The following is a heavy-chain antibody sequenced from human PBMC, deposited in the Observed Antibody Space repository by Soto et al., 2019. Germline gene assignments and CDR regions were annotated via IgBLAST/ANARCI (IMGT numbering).Heavy chain of an antibody. J-gene: IGHJ4*02. V-gene: IGHV4-30-4*01. CDR3: AREGHRSSSDC. D-gene: IGHD6-6*01. Sequence: QLQLQESGPGLVKPSQTLSLTCTVSGGSISSGDYYWSWIRQPPGKGLEWIGYIYYSGSTYYNPSIKSRVTISVDTSKHPYSLNLRSVTAADTAVYYCAREGHRSSSDCWGQGTLVTVSS. CDR1: GGSISSGDYY. CDR2: IYYSGST.